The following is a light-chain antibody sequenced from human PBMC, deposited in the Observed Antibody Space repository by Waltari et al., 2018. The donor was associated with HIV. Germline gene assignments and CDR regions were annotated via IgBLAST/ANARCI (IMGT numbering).Light chain of an antibody. J-gene: IGLJ3*02. Sequence: QSALTQPRSVSGSPGQSVTISCTGTGSDVGGDGHVSWYQQHPAKAPKVLIYEVSKRPSGVPERCSGSKSANTASLTISGLQADDEADYYCCSFAGTFTWVFGGGTKLTVL. CDR1: GSDVGGDGH. CDR2: EVS. V-gene: IGLV2-11*01. CDR3: CSFAGTFTWV.